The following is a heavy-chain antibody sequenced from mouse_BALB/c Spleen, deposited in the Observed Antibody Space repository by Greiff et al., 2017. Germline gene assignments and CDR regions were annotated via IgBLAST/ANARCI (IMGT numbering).Heavy chain of an antibody. CDR3: AREGYDYDEAYYYAMDY. J-gene: IGHJ4*01. Sequence: EVKVVESGGGLVKPGGSLKLSCAASGFTFSSYAMSWVRQTPEKRLEWVASISSGGSTYYPDSVKGRFTISRDNARNILYLQMSSLRSEDTAMYYCAREGYDYDEAYYYAMDYWGQGTSVTVSS. V-gene: IGHV5-6-5*01. CDR2: ISSGGST. CDR1: GFTFSSYA. D-gene: IGHD2-4*01.